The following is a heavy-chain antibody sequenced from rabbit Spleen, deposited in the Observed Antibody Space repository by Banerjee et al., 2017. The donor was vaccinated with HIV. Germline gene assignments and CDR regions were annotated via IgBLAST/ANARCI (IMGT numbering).Heavy chain of an antibody. V-gene: IGHV1S45*01. CDR2: IDAGSSGFT. D-gene: IGHD1-1*01. Sequence: QEQLVESGGGLVKPGGTLTLTCKASGIDFSSYYYMCWVRQAPGKGLEWIACIDAGSSGFTYFASWAKGRFTISRTSSTTVTLQMTSLTAADTATYFCARDTSTSFPTYGMDLWGQGTLVTVS. J-gene: IGHJ6*01. CDR1: GIDFSSYYY. CDR3: ARDTSTSFPTYGMDL.